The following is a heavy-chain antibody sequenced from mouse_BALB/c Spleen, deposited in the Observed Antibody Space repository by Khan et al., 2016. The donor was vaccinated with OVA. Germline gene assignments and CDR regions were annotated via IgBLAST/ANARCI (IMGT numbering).Heavy chain of an antibody. CDR3: ARRARIKY. D-gene: IGHD3-1*01. CDR1: GYSITSGYG. Sequence: EVQLVESGPGLVKPSQSLSLTCTVTGYSITSGYGWNWIRQFPGNKLEWMGYISSNGSTNYNPSLKSRISITRDTSKNQFFLQLNSVTTEDTATCYCARRARIKYWGQGTTLTVSS. J-gene: IGHJ2*01. V-gene: IGHV3-2*02. CDR2: ISSNGST.